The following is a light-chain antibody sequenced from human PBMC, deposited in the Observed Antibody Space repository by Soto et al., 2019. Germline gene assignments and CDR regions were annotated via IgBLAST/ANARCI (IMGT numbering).Light chain of an antibody. CDR3: AAWYDSLNGRYV. J-gene: IGLJ1*01. Sequence: QSVLTQPPSASGTPGQRVIISCSGSSSHIGSNTVNWYQQLPGTAPKLLIYSNNQRPSGVPDRFSGSKSGTSASLAISGLQFEDEADYYCAAWYDSLNGRYVFGTGTKLTVL. CDR1: SSHIGSNT. V-gene: IGLV1-44*01. CDR2: SNN.